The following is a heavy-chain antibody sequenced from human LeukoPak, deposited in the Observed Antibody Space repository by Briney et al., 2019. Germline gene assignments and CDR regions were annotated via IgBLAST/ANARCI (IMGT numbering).Heavy chain of an antibody. J-gene: IGHJ4*02. CDR2: ISGSGGST. CDR3: AKTPSGSYYLFGHFDY. V-gene: IGHV3-23*01. D-gene: IGHD1-26*01. CDR1: GFTFSSYA. Sequence: GGSLRLSCAASGFTFSSYAMSWVRQAPGKGLEWVSAISGSGGSTYYADSVKGRFTISRDNSKNTLYLQMNSLRAEDTAVYYCAKTPSGSYYLFGHFDYWGQGTLATVSS.